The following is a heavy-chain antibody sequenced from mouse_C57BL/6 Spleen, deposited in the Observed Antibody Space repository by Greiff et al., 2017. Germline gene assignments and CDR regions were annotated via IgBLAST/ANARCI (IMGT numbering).Heavy chain of an antibody. J-gene: IGHJ2*01. V-gene: IGHV1-82*01. CDR2: IYPGDGDT. D-gene: IGHD2-3*01. CDR3: ARGGGLLYFDY. CDR1: GYAFSSSW. Sequence: VQLQQSGPELVKPGASVKISCKASGYAFSSSWMNWVKQRPGKGLEWIGRIYPGDGDTNYNGKFKGKATLTADKSSSTAYMQLSSLTSEDSAVYFCARGGGLLYFDYWGQGTTLTVSS.